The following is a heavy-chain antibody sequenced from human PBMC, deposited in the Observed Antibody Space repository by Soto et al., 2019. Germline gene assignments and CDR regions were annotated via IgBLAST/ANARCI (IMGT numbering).Heavy chain of an antibody. Sequence: ASVKVSCKXSGYTFTSYAMHWVRQAPGQRLEWMGWINAGNGNTKYSQKFQGRVTITRDTSASTAYMGLSSLRSEDTAVYYCARDPQFSPLLWFGDRCWFDPWGQGTLVTVSS. V-gene: IGHV1-3*01. D-gene: IGHD3-10*01. CDR1: GYTFTSYA. J-gene: IGHJ5*02. CDR2: INAGNGNT. CDR3: ARDPQFSPLLWFGDRCWFDP.